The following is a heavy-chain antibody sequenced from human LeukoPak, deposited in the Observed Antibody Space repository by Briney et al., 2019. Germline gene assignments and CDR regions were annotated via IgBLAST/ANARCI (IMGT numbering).Heavy chain of an antibody. Sequence: PSETLSLTCTVSGGSISSGGYYWSWIRQHPGTGLEWIGYIYYSGSTYYNPSLKSRVTISVDTSKNQFSLKLSSVTAADTAVYYCASWYDTLDGRFDPWGQGTLVTVSS. V-gene: IGHV4-31*03. CDR1: GGSISSGGYY. D-gene: IGHD3-9*01. J-gene: IGHJ5*02. CDR2: IYYSGST. CDR3: ASWYDTLDGRFDP.